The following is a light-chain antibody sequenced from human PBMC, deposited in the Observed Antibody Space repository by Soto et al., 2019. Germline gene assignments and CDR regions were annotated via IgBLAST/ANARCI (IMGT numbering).Light chain of an antibody. V-gene: IGKV1-5*03. CDR3: QHYNSYSEA. Sequence: RLTQSPSSLSGSVGDRVTITCGASQTISSWLAWYQQKPGKAPKLLSYKASTLKSGVPSRFRGSGSGTDFTLTISSLKPDDFETYYCQHYNSYSEAFGQGTKVDIK. CDR2: KAS. CDR1: QTISSW. J-gene: IGKJ1*01.